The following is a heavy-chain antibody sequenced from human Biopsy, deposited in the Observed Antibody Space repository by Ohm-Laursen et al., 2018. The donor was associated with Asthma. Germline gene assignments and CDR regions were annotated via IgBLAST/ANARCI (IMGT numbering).Heavy chain of an antibody. Sequence: GTLSLTWNVYPGSFSGFFWTWIRQSPGKGLEWIGETNERGVTNNNPSLKSRVIISIDTYWNRVSLKLTSVTAADTAVYYCARGPELDVWSQGTTVTVSS. CDR3: ARGPELDV. CDR2: TNERGVT. CDR1: PGSFSGFF. J-gene: IGHJ6*02. V-gene: IGHV4-34*01.